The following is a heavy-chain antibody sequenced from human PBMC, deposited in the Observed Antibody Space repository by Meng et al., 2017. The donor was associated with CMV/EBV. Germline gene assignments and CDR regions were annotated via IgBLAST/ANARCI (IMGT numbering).Heavy chain of an antibody. CDR3: ARAQYCGGDCYSEGVDEYYYGMDV. CDR1: GFTFSSYW. CDR2: INSDGSST. J-gene: IGHJ6*02. V-gene: IGHV3-74*01. Sequence: GESLKISCAASGFTFSSYWMHWVRQAPGKGLVWVSRINSDGSSTSYAASVKGRFTISRDNAKNTLYLQMNSLRAEDTAVYYCARAQYCGGDCYSEGVDEYYYGMDVWGQGTTVTVSS. D-gene: IGHD2-21*01.